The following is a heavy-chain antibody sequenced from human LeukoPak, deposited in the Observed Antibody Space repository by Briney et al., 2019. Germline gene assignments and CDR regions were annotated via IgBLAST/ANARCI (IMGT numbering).Heavy chain of an antibody. CDR2: INPNSGGT. CDR3: ARDLSYSSSWYLGHLDY. D-gene: IGHD6-13*01. V-gene: IGHV1-2*02. J-gene: IGHJ4*02. Sequence: ASVKVSCKASGYTFTGYYMHWVRQAPGQGLEWMGWINPNSGGTNYAQKSQGRATMTRDTSISTAYMELSRLRSDDTAVYYCARDLSYSSSWYLGHLDYWGQGTLVTVSS. CDR1: GYTFTGYY.